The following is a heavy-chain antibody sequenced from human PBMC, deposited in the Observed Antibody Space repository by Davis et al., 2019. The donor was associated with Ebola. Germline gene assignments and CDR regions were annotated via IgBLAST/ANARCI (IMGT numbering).Heavy chain of an antibody. J-gene: IGHJ6*02. CDR3: ARPRGIVGADYYYGMDV. Sequence: ETLSLTCTVSGGSISSYYWSWIRQPPGKALEWLAHIFSNDEKSYSTSLKSRLTISKDTSKSQVVLTMTNMDPVDTATYYCARPRGIVGADYYYGMDVWGQGTTVTVSS. V-gene: IGHV2-26*01. CDR1: GGSISSYYW. CDR2: IFSNDEK. D-gene: IGHD1-26*01.